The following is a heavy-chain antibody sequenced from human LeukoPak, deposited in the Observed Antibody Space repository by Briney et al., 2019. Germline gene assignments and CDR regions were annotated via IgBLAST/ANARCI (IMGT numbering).Heavy chain of an antibody. J-gene: IGHJ3*02. Sequence: GGSLRLSCAASGFTFSSYGMHWVRQAPGKGLEWVTVISHDGNNKHYADSVKGRFTVSRDNSKNTLDLQMNSLRPEDTAVYYCAKARRERWYGDAFDIWGQGTMVTVSS. V-gene: IGHV3-30*18. CDR1: GFTFSSYG. CDR3: AKARRERWYGDAFDI. D-gene: IGHD6-13*01. CDR2: ISHDGNNK.